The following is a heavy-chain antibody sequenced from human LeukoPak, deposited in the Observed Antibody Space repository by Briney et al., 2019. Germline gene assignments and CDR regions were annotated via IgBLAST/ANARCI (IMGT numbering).Heavy chain of an antibody. CDR1: GDSITGYY. V-gene: IGHV4-39*01. J-gene: IGHJ4*02. CDR3: GRLDDYDYSAW. D-gene: IGHD3-22*01. Sequence: SETLSLTCSVSGDSITGYYWGWIRQPPGKGLEWIGNIYYTGNTYYNSSLRSRVTISVDTSKNQFSLKLNSVTAADTAVYFCGRLDDYDYSAWWGQGILVTVSS. CDR2: IYYTGNT.